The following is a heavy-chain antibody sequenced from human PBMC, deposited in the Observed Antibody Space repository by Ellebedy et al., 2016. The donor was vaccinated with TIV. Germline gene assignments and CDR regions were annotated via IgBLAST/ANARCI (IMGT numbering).Heavy chain of an antibody. CDR2: INHSGST. CDR1: GGSFSGYY. CDR3: ARLGSPFDY. Sequence: SETLSLXXAVYGGSFSGYYWSWIRQPPGKGLEWIGEINHSGSTNYNPSLKSRVTISVDTSKNQFSLKLSSVTAADTAVYYCARLGSPFDYWGQGTLVTVSS. J-gene: IGHJ4*02. D-gene: IGHD2-15*01. V-gene: IGHV4-34*01.